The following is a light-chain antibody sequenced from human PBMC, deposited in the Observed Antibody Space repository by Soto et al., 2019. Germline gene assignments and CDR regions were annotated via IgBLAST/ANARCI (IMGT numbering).Light chain of an antibody. CDR2: GAS. CDR1: QGIRID. V-gene: IGKV1-17*02. CDR3: LQHNSFPRT. J-gene: IGKJ1*01. Sequence: DIQMTRSPSSLSAFVGDRVTITCRASQGIRIDLGWFQQKPGKAPKRLIYGASSLQSGVPSRFSGRGSGTEFTLTISNLQPEDFATYYCLQHNSFPRTFGQQTKV.